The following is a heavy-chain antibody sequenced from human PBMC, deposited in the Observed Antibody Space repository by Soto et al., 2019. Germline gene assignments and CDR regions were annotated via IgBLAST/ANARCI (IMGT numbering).Heavy chain of an antibody. CDR2: TIPVFNTA. CDR1: GGTLSDHG. J-gene: IGHJ3*02. V-gene: IGHV1-69*06. D-gene: IGHD3-10*01. Sequence: QVQLEQSGAEVKKPGSSVKISCKASGGTLSDHGVSGLRQAPGQGLEWVGGTIPVFNTAKYAPEFKGRVTIAADKSMNIAYMELGSLRSDDTAFYYCARGVYGSVNYFTGPSAFAIWGQGTLVIVSS. CDR3: ARGVYGSVNYFTGPSAFAI.